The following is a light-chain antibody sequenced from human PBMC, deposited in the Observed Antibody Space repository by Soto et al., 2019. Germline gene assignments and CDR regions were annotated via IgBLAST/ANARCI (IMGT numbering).Light chain of an antibody. CDR2: AAS. V-gene: IGKV1-12*02. J-gene: IGKJ3*01. CDR3: QQANSLPFT. CDR1: QIIGSW. Sequence: DIQMTQSPSSVSASIGDRVTITCRASQIIGSWLAWYQQKPGIAPPLLTYAASSLTSGVPSRCRGSGSGSDFTLYITGLHAEDSATYYCQQANSLPFTFGPGTKVDI.